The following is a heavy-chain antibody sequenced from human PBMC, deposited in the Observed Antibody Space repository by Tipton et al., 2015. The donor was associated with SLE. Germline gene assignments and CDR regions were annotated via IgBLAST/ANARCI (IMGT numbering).Heavy chain of an antibody. Sequence: TLSLTCAVSGDSITDSGYSWNWVRQHPGAGLEWIGCIHHSGRTDYNPTLRSRVTISVQTSKNQFSLILNSVTAADTAVYYFTSDGPTNIASTWGQGTLVTVSS. J-gene: IGHJ4*02. D-gene: IGHD1-26*01. CDR3: TSDGPTNIAST. CDR2: IHHSGRT. V-gene: IGHV4-31*11. CDR1: GDSITDSGYS.